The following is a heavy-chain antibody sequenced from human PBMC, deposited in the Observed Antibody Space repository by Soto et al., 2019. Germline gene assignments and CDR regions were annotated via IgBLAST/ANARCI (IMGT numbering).Heavy chain of an antibody. J-gene: IGHJ4*02. CDR2: ISSSGSTI. Sequence: PVGSLILSCAASGFTFSSYAMSWVRQAPGKGLEWVSAISSSGSTIYYADSVKGRFTISRDNAKNSLYLQMNSLRAEDTAVYYCARDGEYSSSSVYFDYWGQGTLVTVSS. D-gene: IGHD6-6*01. CDR3: ARDGEYSSSSVYFDY. V-gene: IGHV3-21*04. CDR1: GFTFSSYA.